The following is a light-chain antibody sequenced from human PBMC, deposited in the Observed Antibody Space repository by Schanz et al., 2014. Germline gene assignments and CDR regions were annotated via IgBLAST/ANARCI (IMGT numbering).Light chain of an antibody. CDR2: DVT. Sequence: QSALTQPASASGSPGQSVTISCTGTSSDIGRYNYVSWYQHHPGKAPKLLIYDVTKRPSGVPDRFSGSKSGNTASLTVSGLQAEDEADYYCQCYDTKMTEVFGGGTKLTVL. CDR1: SSDIGRYNY. V-gene: IGLV2-8*01. J-gene: IGLJ2*01. CDR3: QCYDTKMTEV.